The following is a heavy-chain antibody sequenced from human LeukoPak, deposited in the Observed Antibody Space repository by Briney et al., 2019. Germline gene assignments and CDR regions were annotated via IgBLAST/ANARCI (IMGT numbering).Heavy chain of an antibody. Sequence: ASVKVSYKASGYTFTTYGISWVRQAPGQGLEWMGWINPYNGNTKYAQNFQGRVTMTTDTSTTTAYMELRSLRSDDTAVYYCARELYGRFDPWGQGTLVTVSS. CDR3: ARELYGRFDP. J-gene: IGHJ5*02. CDR1: GYTFTTYG. V-gene: IGHV1-18*01. CDR2: INPYNGNT. D-gene: IGHD2-8*01.